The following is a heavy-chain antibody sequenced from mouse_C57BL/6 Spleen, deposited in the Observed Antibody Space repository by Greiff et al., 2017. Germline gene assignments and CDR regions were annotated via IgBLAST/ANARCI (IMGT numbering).Heavy chain of an antibody. Sequence: VQLQQSGAELVRPGSSVKLSCKASGYTFTSYWMHWVKQRPIQGLEWIGNIDPSDSETHYNQKFKDKATLTVDKSSSTAYMQLSSLTSEDSAVYYCAREGLLRSGYFDVWGTGTTVTVSS. CDR3: AREGLLRSGYFDV. V-gene: IGHV1-52*01. CDR2: IDPSDSET. D-gene: IGHD1-1*01. CDR1: GYTFTSYW. J-gene: IGHJ1*03.